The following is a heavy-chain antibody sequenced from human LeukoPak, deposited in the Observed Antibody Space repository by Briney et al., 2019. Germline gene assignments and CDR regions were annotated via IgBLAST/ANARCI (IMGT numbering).Heavy chain of an antibody. CDR1: GFSFSIYA. J-gene: IGHJ4*02. D-gene: IGHD3-10*01. CDR2: FIGSGADT. Sequence: PGGSLRLSCAASGFSFSIYAMSWVRQAPGRGLEWVSSFIGSGADTYYADSVKGRFTISRGNSKNTLYLQMDSLRVEDTAVYYCAKAPGLLWSRGYYDYFDYWGQGTLVTVSS. V-gene: IGHV3-23*01. CDR3: AKAPGLLWSRGYYDYFDY.